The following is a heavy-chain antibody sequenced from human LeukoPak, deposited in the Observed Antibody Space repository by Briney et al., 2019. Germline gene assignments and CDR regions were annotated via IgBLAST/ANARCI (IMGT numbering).Heavy chain of an antibody. V-gene: IGHV4-34*01. CDR1: GGSFSGYY. CDR3: ARGRYYDFWSGYQTPRNWFDP. D-gene: IGHD3-3*01. Sequence: PSETLSLTCAVYGGSFSGYYWSWIRQPPGKGLEWIGEINHSGSTNYNPSLKSRVTISVDTSKNQFSLKLSSVTAADTAVYYCARGRYYDFWSGYQTPRNWFDPWGQGTLVTVSS. J-gene: IGHJ5*02. CDR2: INHSGST.